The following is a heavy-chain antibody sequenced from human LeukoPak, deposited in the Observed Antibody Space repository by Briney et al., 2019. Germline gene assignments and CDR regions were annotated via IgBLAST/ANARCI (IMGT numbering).Heavy chain of an antibody. CDR2: ISSDGSKT. D-gene: IGHD3-10*01. CDR3: ARDSTYWYDSGSSGPHYFDY. V-gene: IGHV3-30*01. CDR1: GFIFSNYA. Sequence: GRSPRLSCAAPGFIFSNYAMHWVRQAPGKGLEWVALISSDGSKTYHADSVKGRFSISRDNSKNTLYLQLNSLRAEDTSVYYCARDSTYWYDSGSSGPHYFDYWGQGTLVTVSS. J-gene: IGHJ4*02.